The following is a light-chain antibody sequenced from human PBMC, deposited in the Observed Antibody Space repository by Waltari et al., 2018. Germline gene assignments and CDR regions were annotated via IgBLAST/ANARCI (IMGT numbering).Light chain of an antibody. CDR2: WAS. J-gene: IGKJ3*01. CDR3: QQYDDTPIT. Sequence: DIVMTQSPDSLAVSLGERATIYCKSSQSVLSSSNNKNYLAWYQQKPGQPPKLLIYWASTRESGVPDRFSGSGSGTDFTLAISSLQAEDVAVYYCQQYDDTPITFGPGTKVDI. CDR1: QSVLSSSNNKNY. V-gene: IGKV4-1*01.